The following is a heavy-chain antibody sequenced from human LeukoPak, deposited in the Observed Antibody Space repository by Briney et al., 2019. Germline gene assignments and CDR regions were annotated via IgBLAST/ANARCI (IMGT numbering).Heavy chain of an antibody. J-gene: IGHJ3*02. Sequence: PSETLSLTCTVSGGSISSYYWSWIRQPPGKGLEWIGYIYYSGSTNYNPSLKSRVTISVDTSKNQFSLKLSSVTAADTAVYYCASQGVYYDSSGYYYDAFDIWGQGTMVTVSS. V-gene: IGHV4-59*01. CDR1: GGSISSYY. CDR3: ASQGVYYDSSGYYYDAFDI. CDR2: IYYSGST. D-gene: IGHD3-22*01.